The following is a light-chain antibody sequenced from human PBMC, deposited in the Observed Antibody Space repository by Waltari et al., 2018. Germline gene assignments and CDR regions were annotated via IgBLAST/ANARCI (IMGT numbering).Light chain of an antibody. Sequence: EIVLTQSPGPLSLSPGERATLSCRASENVRTALACYQQKPGQAPRLLIFGASNRAIGIPDRFSGGGSGTDFSRTISRLEPEDFAVYFCQHYVRLPVAFGQGTKVDIK. CDR2: GAS. CDR3: QHYVRLPVA. CDR1: ENVRTA. J-gene: IGKJ1*01. V-gene: IGKV3-20*01.